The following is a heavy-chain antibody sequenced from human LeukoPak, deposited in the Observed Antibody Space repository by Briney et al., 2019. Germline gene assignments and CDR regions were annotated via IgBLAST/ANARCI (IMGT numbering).Heavy chain of an antibody. CDR1: GFTFISYL. CDR2: ISSNGGST. J-gene: IGHJ3*02. CDR3: ARANWNDDAFDI. V-gene: IGHV3-64D*06. Sequence: GGSLRLSCSASGFTFISYLMHWVGQAPGRGLDYFSAISSNGGSTYYADSVKGRFTISRDNSKNTLYLQMSSLRAEDTAVYYCARANWNDDAFDIWGQGTMVTVS. D-gene: IGHD1-20*01.